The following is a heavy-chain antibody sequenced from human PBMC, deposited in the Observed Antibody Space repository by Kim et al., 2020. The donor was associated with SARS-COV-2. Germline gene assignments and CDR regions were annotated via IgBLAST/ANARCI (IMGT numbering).Heavy chain of an antibody. CDR3: VRESDK. V-gene: IGHV3-7*01. CDR2: KPDGSEG. J-gene: IGHJ4*02. Sequence: KPDGSEGTNGDSSRGRFTITRDNTQNSVYLQMNSLRAEDTAVYYCVRESDKWGQGTLVTVSS.